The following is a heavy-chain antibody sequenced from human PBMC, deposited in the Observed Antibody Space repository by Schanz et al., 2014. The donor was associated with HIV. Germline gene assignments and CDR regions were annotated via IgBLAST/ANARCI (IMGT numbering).Heavy chain of an antibody. Sequence: EVQLVESGGGLVQPGRSLRLSCAASGFIFDDYAMHWARQAPGKGLEWVSGISWHSDSKGYADSVKGRFTISRDNAKNSLYLQMNSRRAEDTALYYCAKDRGVVSGMVTNYYYGMDIWGPGTTVTVSS. D-gene: IGHD5-18*01. CDR1: GFIFDDYA. V-gene: IGHV3-9*01. CDR3: AKDRGVVSGMVTNYYYGMDI. J-gene: IGHJ6*02. CDR2: ISWHSDSK.